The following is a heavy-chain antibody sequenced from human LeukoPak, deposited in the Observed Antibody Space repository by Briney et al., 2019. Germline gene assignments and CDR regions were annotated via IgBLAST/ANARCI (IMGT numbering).Heavy chain of an antibody. J-gene: IGHJ6*02. V-gene: IGHV1-69*13. D-gene: IGHD3-10*01. CDR1: GGTFSSYA. Sequence: SVTVSCKASGGTFSSYAISWVRQAPGQGREWMGGIIPIFGTANYAQKFQGRATITADESTSTAYMELSSLRSEDTAVYYCARANWDGSDYYGMDVWGQGTTVTVSS. CDR3: ARANWDGSDYYGMDV. CDR2: IIPIFGTA.